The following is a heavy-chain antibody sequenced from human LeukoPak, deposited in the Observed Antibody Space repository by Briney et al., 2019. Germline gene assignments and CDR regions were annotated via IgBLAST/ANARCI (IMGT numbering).Heavy chain of an antibody. Sequence: GGSLRLSCAASGFTFSSYSMNWVRQAPGKGLEWVGRIKSKTDGGTTDYAAPVKGRFTISRDDSKNTLYLQMNSLKTEDTAVYYCTTVYYRIGFDFWGQGTLVTVSS. CDR1: GFTFSSYS. CDR2: IKSKTDGGTT. V-gene: IGHV3-15*01. CDR3: TTVYYRIGFDF. J-gene: IGHJ4*02. D-gene: IGHD4-11*01.